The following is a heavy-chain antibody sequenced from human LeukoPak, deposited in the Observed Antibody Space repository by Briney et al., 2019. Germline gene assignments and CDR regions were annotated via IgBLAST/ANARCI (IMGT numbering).Heavy chain of an antibody. CDR1: GFTFRNYV. Sequence: PGGSLRLSCAASGFTFRNYVILWVRQAPGKGLEWVAVTSSDLNVKLYADSVKGRFTISRDNSKITLYLQMNSLRAEDTAVYYCAKSYNGYESKPDYWGQGTLVTVSS. D-gene: IGHD5-12*01. J-gene: IGHJ4*02. CDR3: AKSYNGYESKPDY. V-gene: IGHV3-30*18. CDR2: TSSDLNVK.